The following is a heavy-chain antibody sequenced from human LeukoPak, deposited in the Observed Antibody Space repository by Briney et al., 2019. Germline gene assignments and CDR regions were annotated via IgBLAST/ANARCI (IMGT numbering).Heavy chain of an antibody. CDR2: ISGSGGST. V-gene: IGHV3-23*01. J-gene: IGHJ4*02. CDR3: AKDGGWDIVVVVAAFN. D-gene: IGHD2-15*01. CDR1: GFTFSSYA. Sequence: GGSLRLSCAASGFTFSSYAMSWVRQAPGKGLECVSAISGSGGSTYYADSVKGRFTISRDNSKNTLYLQMNSLRAEDTAVYYCAKDGGWDIVVVVAAFNWGQGTLVTVSS.